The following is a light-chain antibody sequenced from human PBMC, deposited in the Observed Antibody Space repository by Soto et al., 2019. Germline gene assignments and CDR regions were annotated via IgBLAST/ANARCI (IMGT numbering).Light chain of an antibody. J-gene: IGLJ1*01. Sequence: ALTQPASVSGSPGQSITISCSGTNSDVGDYNLVSWYQQRPGKAPKLVIFDVSNRPSGVSDRFSGSKSGNTASLTISGLQAEDEGDYFCCSYSTGTTLYVFGSGTKLTVL. CDR1: NSDVGDYNL. CDR3: CSYSTGTTLYV. V-gene: IGLV2-14*01. CDR2: DVS.